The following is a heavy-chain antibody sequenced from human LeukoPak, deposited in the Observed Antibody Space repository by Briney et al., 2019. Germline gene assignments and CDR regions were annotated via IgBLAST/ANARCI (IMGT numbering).Heavy chain of an antibody. D-gene: IGHD6-19*01. CDR2: IIPIFGTA. CDR3: AREGSGGTGQQWLVPDYFDY. Sequence: ASVKVSCKASGGTFSSYAISWVRQAPGQGLEWMGGIIPIFGTANYAQKFQGRVTITTDESTSTAYMELSSLRSEDTAVYYCAREGSGGTGQQWLVPDYFDYWGQGTLVTVSS. V-gene: IGHV1-69*05. J-gene: IGHJ4*02. CDR1: GGTFSSYA.